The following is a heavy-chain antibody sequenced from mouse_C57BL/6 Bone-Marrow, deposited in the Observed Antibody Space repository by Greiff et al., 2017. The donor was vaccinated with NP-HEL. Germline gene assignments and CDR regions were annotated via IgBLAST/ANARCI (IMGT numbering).Heavy chain of an antibody. CDR3: ARSTYYYGSSLYYFDY. CDR2: INPSTGGT. D-gene: IGHD1-1*01. CDR1: GYSFTGYY. J-gene: IGHJ2*01. V-gene: IGHV1-42*01. Sequence: VQLQQSGPELVKPGASVKISCKASGYSFTGYYMNWVKQSPEKSLEWIGEINPSTGGTTYNQKFKAKATLTVDKSSSTAYMQLKSLTSEDSAVYYCARSTYYYGSSLYYFDYWGQGTTLTVSS.